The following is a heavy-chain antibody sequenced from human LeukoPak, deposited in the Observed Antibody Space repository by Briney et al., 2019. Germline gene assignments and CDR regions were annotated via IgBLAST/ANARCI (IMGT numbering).Heavy chain of an antibody. CDR1: GFTFNNYG. V-gene: IGHV3-30*18. CDR2: ISYEGSYK. D-gene: IGHD4-23*01. Sequence: PGGSLRLSCVASGFTFNNYGIHWVRQAPGKGLEWVAVISYEGSYKFFADSVKGRFTISRDNSKTTLYLQMNRLSPEDTAVYCCAKSQLTTVDYYGMDVWGHGTTVIVSS. J-gene: IGHJ6*02. CDR3: AKSQLTTVDYYGMDV.